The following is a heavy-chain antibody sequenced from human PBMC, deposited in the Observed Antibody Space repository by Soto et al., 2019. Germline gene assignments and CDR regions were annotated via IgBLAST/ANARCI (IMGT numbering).Heavy chain of an antibody. CDR2: ISGSGGST. J-gene: IGHJ4*02. CDR1: GFTFSSYA. CDR3: ATGRGRGVWSGLSDY. D-gene: IGHD3-3*01. Sequence: GGSLRLSCAASGFTFSSYAMSWVRQAPGKGLEWVSAISGSGGSTCYADSVKGRFTISRDNSKNTLYLQMNSLRSEDTAVYYCATGRGRGVWSGLSDYWGQGTLVTV. V-gene: IGHV3-23*01.